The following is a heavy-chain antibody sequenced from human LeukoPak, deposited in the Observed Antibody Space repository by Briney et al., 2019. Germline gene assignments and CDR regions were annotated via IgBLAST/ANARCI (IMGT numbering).Heavy chain of an antibody. V-gene: IGHV1-18*01. CDR2: ISTYNGDT. D-gene: IGHD6-13*01. CDR1: AYRFTSYG. Sequence: GASVKVSCKASAYRFTSYGISWVRQAPGQGVEWMGWISTYNGDTKVAQKFQGRVSMTTDTSSRTAYMELRSLRTDDTAVYYCARPMRAGAGPRYYYYYGMDVWGQGTTVTVSS. J-gene: IGHJ6*02. CDR3: ARPMRAGAGPRYYYYYGMDV.